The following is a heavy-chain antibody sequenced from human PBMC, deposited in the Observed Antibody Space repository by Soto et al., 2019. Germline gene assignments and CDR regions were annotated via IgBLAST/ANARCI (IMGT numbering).Heavy chain of an antibody. V-gene: IGHV4-59*01. J-gene: IGHJ4*02. CDR2: IYYSGST. CDR3: ARYLRGDFWSGYRDTYYFDY. D-gene: IGHD3-3*01. Sequence: PSETLSLTXTVSGGSISSYYWSWIRQPPGKGLEWIGYIYYSGSTNYNPSLKSRVTISVDTSKNQFSLKLSSVTAADTAVYYCARYLRGDFWSGYRDTYYFDYWGQGTLVTVSS. CDR1: GGSISSYY.